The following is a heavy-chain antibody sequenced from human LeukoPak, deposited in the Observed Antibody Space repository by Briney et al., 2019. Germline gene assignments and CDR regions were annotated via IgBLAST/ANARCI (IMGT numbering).Heavy chain of an antibody. CDR2: IIPIFGTA. V-gene: IGHV1-69*06. J-gene: IGHJ6*04. CDR3: ASGTDTAMGDYGMDV. CDR1: GGTFSSYA. D-gene: IGHD5-18*01. Sequence: GASVKVSCKASGGTFSSYAISWVRQAPGQGLEWMGGIIPIFGTANYAQKFQGRVTITADKSTSTAYMELSSPRSEDTAVYYCASGTDTAMGDYGMDVWGKGTTVTVSS.